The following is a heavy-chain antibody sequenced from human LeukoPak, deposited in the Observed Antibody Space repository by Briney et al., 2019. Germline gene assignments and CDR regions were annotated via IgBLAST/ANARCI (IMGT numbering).Heavy chain of an antibody. CDR3: ARMGAIAGASANPDH. V-gene: IGHV4-59*01. CDR1: GGSISSYY. CDR2: IYYSGTA. J-gene: IGHJ4*02. Sequence: PSETLSLTCTVSGGSISSYYWSWIRQPPGKGLEWIGYIYYSGTASYNPSLRSRVTMSVDTSKNQFSLNLSSVTAADTAVYYCARMGAIAGASANPDHWGQGTLVTVSS. D-gene: IGHD6-13*01.